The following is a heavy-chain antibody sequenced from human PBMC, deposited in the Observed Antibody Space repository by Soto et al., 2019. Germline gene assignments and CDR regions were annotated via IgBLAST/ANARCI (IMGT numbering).Heavy chain of an antibody. CDR1: GFTFSDHY. CDR2: IRNKANSYST. Sequence: EVQLVESGGGLVQPEGSLRLSCVASGFTFSDHYMYWVRQAPGKGLEWVGGIRNKANSYSTEYAASVRGRFTISRDDSNNSLYLQMNSLKTEDTAVYYCAREAPGLRDFDYWGQGTLVTVSS. J-gene: IGHJ4*02. V-gene: IGHV3-72*01. CDR3: AREAPGLRDFDY. D-gene: IGHD2-2*01.